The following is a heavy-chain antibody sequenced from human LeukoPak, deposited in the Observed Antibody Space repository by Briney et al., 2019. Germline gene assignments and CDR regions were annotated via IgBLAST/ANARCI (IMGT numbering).Heavy chain of an antibody. D-gene: IGHD3-10*01. V-gene: IGHV4-4*09. J-gene: IGHJ3*01. CDR2: IYASGST. CDR1: GGSISNYY. Sequence: SETLSLTCTVSGGSISNYYWSWIRQFPGKGLEWIGYIYASGSTNYNPSLKSRVTISVDTSKNQVSLKLSSVTAADTAVYYCSRPWVGDYAFDDWGHGTMVTVSS. CDR3: SRPWVGDYAFDD.